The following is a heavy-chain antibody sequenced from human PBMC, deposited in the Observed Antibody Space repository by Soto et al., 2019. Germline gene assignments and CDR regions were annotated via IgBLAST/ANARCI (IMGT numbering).Heavy chain of an antibody. CDR3: ARDGDYFGSGSPPLLSK. CDR2: IYYSGST. CDR1: GGSITSGGYC. V-gene: IGHV4-31*03. Sequence: QVQLQESGPGLVKPSQTLSLTCTVSGGSITSGGYCWTWIRQHPVKGLEWMGHIYYSGSTSYNPSLKSRVPISIDTSKNQFSLKRTSVTAADTAVYYCARDGDYFGSGSPPLLSKWGQGTLVTVSS. J-gene: IGHJ4*02. D-gene: IGHD3-10*01.